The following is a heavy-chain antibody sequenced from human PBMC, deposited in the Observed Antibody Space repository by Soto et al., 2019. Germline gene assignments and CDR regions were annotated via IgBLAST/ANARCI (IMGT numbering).Heavy chain of an antibody. Sequence: ASVKVSCKASGYTFTSYDINWVRQATGQGLEWMGWMNPNSGNTGYAQKFQGRVTMTRNTSISTAYMELNSLRAEDTAVYYCARWVQLYYYIDVWGKGTTVTVSS. CDR3: ARWVQLYYYIDV. J-gene: IGHJ6*03. CDR2: MNPNSGNT. V-gene: IGHV1-8*01. CDR1: GYTFTSYD. D-gene: IGHD1-1*01.